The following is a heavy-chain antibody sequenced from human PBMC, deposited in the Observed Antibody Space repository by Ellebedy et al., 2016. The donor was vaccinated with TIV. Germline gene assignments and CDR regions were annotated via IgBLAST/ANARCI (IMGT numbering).Heavy chain of an antibody. D-gene: IGHD3-22*01. CDR1: GSTFSNHW. J-gene: IGHJ4*02. Sequence: GESLKISCEASGSTFSNHWMTWMRQAPGKGLEWLANIKEDGSDKYYLDSVRGRFTISKDNSKNTLYLQMNSLRVEDTALYYCARDAGYDSGGYYPGHWGQGTRVTVSS. CDR2: IKEDGSDK. V-gene: IGHV3-7*01. CDR3: ARDAGYDSGGYYPGH.